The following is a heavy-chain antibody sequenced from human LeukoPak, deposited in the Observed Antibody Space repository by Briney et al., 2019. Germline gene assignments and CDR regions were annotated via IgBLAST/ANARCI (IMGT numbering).Heavy chain of an antibody. CDR1: GFTFSSYW. J-gene: IGHJ4*02. CDR3: ARSRLKYSSGYNYFDY. V-gene: IGHV3-7*01. Sequence: GGSLRLSCAASGFTFSSYWMSWVRQAPGKGLEWVANIKQDGGEKYYVDSVKGRFTISRDNAKNSLYLQMNSLRAEDTAVYYCARSRLKYSSGYNYFDYWGQGTLVTVSS. D-gene: IGHD6-19*01. CDR2: IKQDGGEK.